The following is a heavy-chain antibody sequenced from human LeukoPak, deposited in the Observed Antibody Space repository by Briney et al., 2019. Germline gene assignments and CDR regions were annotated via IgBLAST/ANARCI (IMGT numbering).Heavy chain of an antibody. J-gene: IGHJ4*02. Sequence: GSLRLSCAASGFTFSSYAMHWVRQAPGKGLEYVSAISSNGGSTYYANSVKGRFTISRDNSKNTLYLQMGSLRAEDMAVYYCASGGFDYWGQGTLVTVSS. CDR3: ASGGFDY. CDR2: ISSNGGST. V-gene: IGHV3-64*01. CDR1: GFTFSSYA.